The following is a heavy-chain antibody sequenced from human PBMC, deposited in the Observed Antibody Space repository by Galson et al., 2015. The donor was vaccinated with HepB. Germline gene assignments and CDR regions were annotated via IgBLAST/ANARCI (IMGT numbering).Heavy chain of an antibody. J-gene: IGHJ4*02. CDR2: INYSGST. D-gene: IGHD3-9*01. Sequence: ETLSLTCTVSGGSISSYYWSWIRQPPGKGLEWTGYINYSGSTNYNPSLKSRVTISVDTSKNQFSLKLSSVTAADTAVYYCARAAGYYFDYWGQGTLVTVSS. V-gene: IGHV4-59*01. CDR3: ARAAGYYFDY. CDR1: GGSISSYY.